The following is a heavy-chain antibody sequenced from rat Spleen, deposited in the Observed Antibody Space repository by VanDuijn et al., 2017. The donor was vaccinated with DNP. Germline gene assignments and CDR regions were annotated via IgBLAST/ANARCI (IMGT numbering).Heavy chain of an antibody. CDR1: GFTFSDYG. D-gene: IGHD1-2*01. CDR2: ISYDGGST. V-gene: IGHV5-20*01. Sequence: EVQLVESGGGLVQPGRSMKLSCAASGFTFSDYGMAWVLQAPTKGLEWVASISYDGGSTYYRDSVTGRFTISRDNAKSTLYLQMDSLRSEDTATYYCTTHGSIATISTGAMDVWGQGTSVTVSS. CDR3: TTHGSIATISTGAMDV. J-gene: IGHJ4*01.